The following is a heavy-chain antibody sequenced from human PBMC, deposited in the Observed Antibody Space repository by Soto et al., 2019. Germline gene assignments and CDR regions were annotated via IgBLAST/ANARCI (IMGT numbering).Heavy chain of an antibody. J-gene: IGHJ6*03. D-gene: IGHD2-2*01. CDR1: GFTFSNAW. V-gene: IGHV3-15*01. Sequence: EVQLVESGGGLVKPGGSLRLSCAASGFTFSNAWMSWVRQAPGKGLEWVGRIKSKTDGGTTDYAAPVKGRFTISRDDSKNTLYLQMNSLKTEDTAVYYCTTGHRIVVVPAARNYYYYYMDVWGKGTTVTVSS. CDR2: IKSKTDGGTT. CDR3: TTGHRIVVVPAARNYYYYYMDV.